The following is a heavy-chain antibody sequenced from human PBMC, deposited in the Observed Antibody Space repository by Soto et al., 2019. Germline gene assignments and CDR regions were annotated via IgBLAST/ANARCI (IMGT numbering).Heavy chain of an antibody. CDR1: GFTFSNFA. CDR2: ITGDGDDT. CDR3: AKDRYSSSPYNCFDP. V-gene: IGHV3-23*01. Sequence: GGSLRLSCEASGFTFSNFAMSWVRQAPGKGLEWVSSITGDGDDTYYADSVKGRVTISRDNSKNTLYLHMNSVRVDDTAIYYCAKDRYSSSPYNCFDPWGQGSLVTVSS. J-gene: IGHJ5*02. D-gene: IGHD4-4*01.